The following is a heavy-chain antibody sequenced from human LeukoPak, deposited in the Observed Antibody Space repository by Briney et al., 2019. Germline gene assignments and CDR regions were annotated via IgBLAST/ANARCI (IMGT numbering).Heavy chain of an antibody. CDR1: GGSISSSSYY. CDR3: ARSSGWLPFDY. Sequence: KTSETVSLPCTVSGGSISSSSYYWGWIRQPPGKGLEWIGSIYYSGSTYYNPSLKSRVTISVDTSKNQFSLKLSSVTAADTAVYYCARSSGWLPFDYWGQGTLVTVSS. D-gene: IGHD6-19*01. V-gene: IGHV4-39*07. J-gene: IGHJ4*02. CDR2: IYYSGST.